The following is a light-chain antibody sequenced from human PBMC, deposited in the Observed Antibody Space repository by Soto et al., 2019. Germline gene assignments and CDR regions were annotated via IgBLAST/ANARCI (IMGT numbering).Light chain of an antibody. J-gene: IGKJ1*01. CDR3: QQYGSSPTWT. CDR1: QRVSSSY. V-gene: IGKV3-20*01. CDR2: GAS. Sequence: EIVLTQSPGTLSLSPGERATLSCRASQRVSSSYLAWYQQKPGQAPRLLIYGASSRATGIPDRFSGSGSGRDFTLTISRLEPEDFAVYYCQQYGSSPTWTFGQGTKVEI.